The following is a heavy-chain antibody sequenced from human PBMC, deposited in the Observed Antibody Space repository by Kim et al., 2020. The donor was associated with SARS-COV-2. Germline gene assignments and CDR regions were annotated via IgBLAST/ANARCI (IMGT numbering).Heavy chain of an antibody. CDR1: GFTFSSYG. J-gene: IGHJ6*02. Sequence: GGSLRLSCAASGFTFSSYGMHWVRQAPGKGLEWVAVISYDGSNKYYADSVKGRFTISRDNSKNTLYLQMNSLRAEDTAVYYCAKGHCSGGSCYYYGMDVWGQGTTVTVSS. V-gene: IGHV3-30*18. CDR2: ISYDGSNK. CDR3: AKGHCSGGSCYYYGMDV. D-gene: IGHD2-15*01.